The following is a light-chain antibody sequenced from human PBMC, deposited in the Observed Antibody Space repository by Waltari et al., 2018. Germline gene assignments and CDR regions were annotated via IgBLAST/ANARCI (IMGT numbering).Light chain of an antibody. J-gene: IGLJ3*02. V-gene: IGLV8-61*01. CDR3: ALYMGSGIWV. CDR1: SGPLSTTSY. Sequence: QTVVTQEPSLSVSPGGTATLTCALSSGPLSTTSYATWYQQTPGQAPRTLVYKANARSSGVPDRFSGSILGNTAALTITGAQADDESDYYCALYMGSGIWVFGGGTRLTVL. CDR2: KAN.